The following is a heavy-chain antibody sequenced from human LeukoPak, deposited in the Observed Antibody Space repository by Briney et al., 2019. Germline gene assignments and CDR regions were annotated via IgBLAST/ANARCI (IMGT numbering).Heavy chain of an antibody. V-gene: IGHV3-49*04. CDR2: IRSKAYAETT. Sequence: GGSLRLSCTASGFTFGDYAMSWVRQAPGKGLEWVGFIRSKAYAETTEYAASVKGRFTISRDDSKSIAYLQMNSLKTEDTAVYYCVPSGRQDKTDIDYWGQGTLVTVSS. D-gene: IGHD3-10*01. CDR3: VPSGRQDKTDIDY. J-gene: IGHJ4*02. CDR1: GFTFGDYA.